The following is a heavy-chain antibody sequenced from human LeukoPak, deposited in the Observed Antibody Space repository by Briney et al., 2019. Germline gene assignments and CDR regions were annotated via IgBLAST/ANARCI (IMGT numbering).Heavy chain of an antibody. CDR1: GYHFAHDW. CDR3: ARQESEMTTPANRYFDL. J-gene: IGHJ4*02. CDR2: IFPDDSDT. Sequence: GESLKISFKGSGYHFAHDWIGWVRQLPGKGLEWMGIIFPDDSDTIYSPSFQGQVTISADKSISTAYLQWSNLKASDSAIYYCARQESEMTTPANRYFDLWGQGTLITVSS. D-gene: IGHD5-24*01. V-gene: IGHV5-51*01.